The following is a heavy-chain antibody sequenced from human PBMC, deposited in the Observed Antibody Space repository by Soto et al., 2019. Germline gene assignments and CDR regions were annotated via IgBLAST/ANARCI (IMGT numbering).Heavy chain of an antibody. Sequence: GASVKVSCKASGGTFSSYAISWVRQAPGQGLEWMGGIIPIFGTANYAQKFQGRVTITADESTSTAYMELSSLRSEDTAVYYCARARIVVVITDYYYYGMDVWGQGTTVTVSS. J-gene: IGHJ6*02. CDR3: ARARIVVVITDYYYYGMDV. D-gene: IGHD3-22*01. CDR1: GGTFSSYA. CDR2: IIPIFGTA. V-gene: IGHV1-69*13.